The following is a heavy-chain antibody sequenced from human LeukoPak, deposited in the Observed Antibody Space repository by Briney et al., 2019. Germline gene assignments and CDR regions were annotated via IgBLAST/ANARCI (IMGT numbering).Heavy chain of an antibody. CDR2: IYPGDSDT. CDR3: RRDSGSYCLDY. Sequence: GESLKISCKGSGYSFTSYWIGWVRQMPGKGLEWMGIIYPGDSDTRYSPSFQGQVTTSADKSISTAYLQWSSRKASDTAMYYRRRDSGSYCLDYWGQGTLVTVSS. V-gene: IGHV5-51*01. D-gene: IGHD1-26*01. CDR1: GYSFTSYW. J-gene: IGHJ4*02.